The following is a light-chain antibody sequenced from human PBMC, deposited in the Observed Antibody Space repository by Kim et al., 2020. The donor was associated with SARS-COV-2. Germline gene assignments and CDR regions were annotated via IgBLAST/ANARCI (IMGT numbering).Light chain of an antibody. CDR1: SSDVGGYNY. CDR3: SSYTSSSTWV. V-gene: IGLV2-14*03. CDR2: DVS. Sequence: QSALTQPASVSGSPGQSITISCTGTSSDVGGYNYVSWYQQHPGKAPKRMIYDVSNRPSGVSIRFSGSKSGNTASLTISGLQAEDEADYYCSSYTSSSTWVFGGGTKVTVL. J-gene: IGLJ3*02.